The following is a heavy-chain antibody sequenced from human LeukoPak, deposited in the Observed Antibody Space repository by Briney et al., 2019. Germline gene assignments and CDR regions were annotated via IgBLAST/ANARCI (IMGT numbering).Heavy chain of an antibody. CDR3: ARGGNRFGGFYFDY. V-gene: IGHV4-31*03. CDR2: IHHSGRS. J-gene: IGHJ4*02. Sequence: SQTLSFTCTVSADSLSSGGHYWAWIRQFPGKGLESIGFIHHSGRSRHNPSLKDRVAISVDTSRKQFALKLSSVTAADTAMYYCARGGNRFGGFYFDYWGQGIQVIVSS. CDR1: ADSLSSGGHY. D-gene: IGHD3-10*01.